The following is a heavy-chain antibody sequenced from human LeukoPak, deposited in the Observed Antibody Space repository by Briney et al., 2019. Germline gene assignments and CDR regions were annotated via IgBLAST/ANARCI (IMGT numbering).Heavy chain of an antibody. CDR2: ISSSSSYI. V-gene: IGHV3-21*01. J-gene: IGHJ4*02. Sequence: GGTLRLSRAASGFTSSSYTMNWVRQAPGKGLEWVSSISSSSSYIYYADSVKGRFTISRDNAKNSLYLQMNSLRAEDTAVYYCAPAAAGGFDYWGQGTLVTVSS. CDR3: APAAAGGFDY. CDR1: GFTSSSYT. D-gene: IGHD6-13*01.